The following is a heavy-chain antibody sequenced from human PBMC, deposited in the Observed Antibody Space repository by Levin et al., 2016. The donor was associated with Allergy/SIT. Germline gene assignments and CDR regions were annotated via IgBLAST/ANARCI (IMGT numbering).Heavy chain of an antibody. CDR2: ISAYNGNT. V-gene: IGHV1-18*01. J-gene: IGHJ6*02. Sequence: WVRQAPGQGLEWMGWISAYNGNTNYAQKLQGRVTMTTDTSTSTAYMELRSLRSDDTAVYYCARGVAIYGMDVWGQGTTVTVSS. D-gene: IGHD5-12*01. CDR3: ARGVAIYGMDV.